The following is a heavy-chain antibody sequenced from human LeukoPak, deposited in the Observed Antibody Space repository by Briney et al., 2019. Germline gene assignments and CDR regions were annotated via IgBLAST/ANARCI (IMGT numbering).Heavy chain of an antibody. J-gene: IGHJ2*01. CDR3: AKDIRRAGAAVPRYFDL. CDR1: GFTFSSYA. Sequence: GGSLRLSCAAPGFTFSSYAMSWARQAPGKGLEWVSAISGSGGSTYYADSVKGRFTISRDISKNTLYLQMNSLRAEDTAVYYCAKDIRRAGAAVPRYFDLWGRGTLVTVSS. D-gene: IGHD6-13*01. V-gene: IGHV3-23*01. CDR2: ISGSGGST.